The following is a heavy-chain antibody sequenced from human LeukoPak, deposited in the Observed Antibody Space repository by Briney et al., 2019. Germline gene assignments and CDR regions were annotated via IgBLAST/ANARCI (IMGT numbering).Heavy chain of an antibody. CDR3: ARDLWFGELLCEMMY. D-gene: IGHD3-10*01. CDR1: GYSFTFPAFH. CDR2: INPNSGVT. V-gene: IGHV1-2*02. Sequence: ASVKVSCKTSGYSFTFPAFHMHWVRQAPGQGLEWMGWINPNSGVTNFAQKFQGRVTMTRDTSISTAYMELSRLRSDDTAVYYCARDLWFGELLCEMMYWGQGTLVTVSS. J-gene: IGHJ4*02.